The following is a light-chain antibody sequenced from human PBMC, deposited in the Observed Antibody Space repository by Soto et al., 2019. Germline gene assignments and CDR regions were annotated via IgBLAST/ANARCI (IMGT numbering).Light chain of an antibody. Sequence: QSVLTQPPSVSGAPGQRVTISCTGSRSNIGAGSDVHWYLQLPGTAPKLLIYGNTNRPSGVPDRFSGSKSGSSASLAITGLQAEDEADYYCQSHDSSLHAAVFGTGTKVTVL. V-gene: IGLV1-40*01. CDR3: QSHDSSLHAAV. CDR1: RSNIGAGSD. CDR2: GNT. J-gene: IGLJ1*01.